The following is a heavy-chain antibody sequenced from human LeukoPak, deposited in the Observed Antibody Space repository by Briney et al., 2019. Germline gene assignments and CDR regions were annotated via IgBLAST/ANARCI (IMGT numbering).Heavy chain of an antibody. CDR2: IYHSGST. V-gene: IGHV4-4*02. J-gene: IGHJ4*02. D-gene: IGHD3-22*01. CDR3: ARDAYDSSGYSFDY. Sequence: PSETLSLTCAVSGGSTSSSNWWSWVRQPPGKGLEWIGQIYHSGSTNYNPSLKSRVTISVDKSKNQFSLKLSSVTAADTAVYYCARDAYDSSGYSFDYWGQGTLVTVSS. CDR1: GGSTSSSNW.